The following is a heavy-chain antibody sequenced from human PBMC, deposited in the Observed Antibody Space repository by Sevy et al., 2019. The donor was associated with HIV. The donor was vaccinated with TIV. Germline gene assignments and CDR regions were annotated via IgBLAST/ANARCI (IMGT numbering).Heavy chain of an antibody. CDR1: GFTFFSHV. Sequence: GGSLRLSCAASGFTFFSHVMSWVHQAPGKGLEWVSGLSGSGGTTYYADSVKGRFSISRDNSKNKLYLQMSSLRIEDTAVYYCATGTTDSSISWVFDVWGQRTMVTVSS. CDR2: LSGSGGTT. J-gene: IGHJ3*01. D-gene: IGHD6-13*01. CDR3: ATGTTDSSISWVFDV. V-gene: IGHV3-23*01.